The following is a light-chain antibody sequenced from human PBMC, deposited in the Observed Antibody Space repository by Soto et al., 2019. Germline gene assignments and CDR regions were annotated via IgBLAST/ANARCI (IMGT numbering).Light chain of an antibody. Sequence: DIQMTQSPSSLSASVGDRVTITCRASQIISIYLNWYQQKPGKAPNLLIYAASTLQSGVPSRFSGSGSGTDFTLTISSLQPEDFATYYCQQSYSSPITFGQGTRLEIK. CDR1: QIISIY. V-gene: IGKV1-39*01. J-gene: IGKJ5*01. CDR3: QQSYSSPIT. CDR2: AAS.